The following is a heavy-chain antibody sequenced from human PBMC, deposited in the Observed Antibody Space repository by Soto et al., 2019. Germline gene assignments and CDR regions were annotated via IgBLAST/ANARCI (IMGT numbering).Heavy chain of an antibody. J-gene: IGHJ6*02. CDR2: ISYDGSNK. V-gene: IGHV3-30*18. D-gene: IGHD2-2*02. CDR3: AKDSYCSSTSCYILRYYYYGMDV. CDR1: GFTFSSYG. Sequence: LRLSCAASGFTFSSYGMHWVRQAPGKGLEWVAVISYDGSNKYYADSVKGRFTISRDNSKNTLYLQMNSLRAEDTAVYYCAKDSYCSSTSCYILRYYYYGMDVWGQGTTVTVSS.